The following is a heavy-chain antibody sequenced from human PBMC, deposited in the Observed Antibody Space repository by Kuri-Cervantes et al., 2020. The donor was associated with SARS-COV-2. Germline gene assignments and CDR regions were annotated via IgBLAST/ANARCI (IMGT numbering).Heavy chain of an antibody. D-gene: IGHD2-2*02. V-gene: IGHV4-59*01. Sequence: SETLSLTCTVSGGSISSYYWSWIRQPPGKGLEWIGYIYYSGSTNYNPSLKSRVTISVDTSKNQFSLKLSSVTAADTAVYYCARSPWYCSSTSCYTPNWFDPWGQGTLVTVSS. CDR3: ARSPWYCSSTSCYTPNWFDP. CDR1: GGSISSYY. CDR2: IYYSGST. J-gene: IGHJ5*02.